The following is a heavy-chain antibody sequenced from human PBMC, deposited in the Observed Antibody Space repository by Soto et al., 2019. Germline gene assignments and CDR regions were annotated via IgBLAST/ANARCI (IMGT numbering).Heavy chain of an antibody. CDR3: AREVAGTGTLGYYYGMDV. D-gene: IGHD6-19*01. Sequence: KASETLSLTCTVSGGSISSGGYYWSWIRQHPGKGLEWIGYIYYSGSTYYNPSLKSRVTISVDTSKNQFSLKLSSVTAADTAVYYCAREVAGTGTLGYYYGMDVWGQGTTVTSP. CDR2: IYYSGST. V-gene: IGHV4-31*03. J-gene: IGHJ6*02. CDR1: GGSISSGGYY.